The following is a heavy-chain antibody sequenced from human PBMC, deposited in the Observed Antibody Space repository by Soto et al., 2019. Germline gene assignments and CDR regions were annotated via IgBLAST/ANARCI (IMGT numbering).Heavy chain of an antibody. V-gene: IGHV2-5*02. CDR2: IYWDDDK. Sequence: QITLKESGPTLVKPTQTLTLTCTFSGFSLSTSGVGVGWIRQPPGKALEWLALIYWDDDKRYSPSLKSRLTITXXTXKXXVVLTMTNMDPVDTATYYCAHRPEDYYDSSAYFDYWGQGTLVTVSS. CDR3: AHRPEDYYDSSAYFDY. J-gene: IGHJ4*02. CDR1: GFSLSTSGVG. D-gene: IGHD3-22*01.